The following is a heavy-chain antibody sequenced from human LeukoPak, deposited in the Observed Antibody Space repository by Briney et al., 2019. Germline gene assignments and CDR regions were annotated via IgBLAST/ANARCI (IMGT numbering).Heavy chain of an antibody. CDR3: ARDSATGTADY. V-gene: IGHV4-31*03. D-gene: IGHD1-1*01. CDR2: IYYRGST. Sequence: SQTLSLTCTVSGGSISSGGYYWSWIRQHPGKGLEWIGYIYYRGSTYYYPSLKSRITISVDTSKNQFSLKLSSVTAADTAVYYCARDSATGTADYWGQGTLVTVSS. CDR1: GGSISSGGYY. J-gene: IGHJ4*02.